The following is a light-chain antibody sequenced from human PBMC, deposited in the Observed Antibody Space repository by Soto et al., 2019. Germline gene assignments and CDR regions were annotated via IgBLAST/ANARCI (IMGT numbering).Light chain of an antibody. V-gene: IGLV2-23*03. CDR2: EGS. CDR3: CSYAGGSTFYV. Sequence: QSVLTQPASGSGSPGQSSTIPCTGTSSDVGSYDLVSWYQQHPGKAPQLMIYEGSKRPSGVSNRFSGSKSGNTASLTISGLQAEDEADYYCCSYAGGSTFYVFGSGTKVTVL. CDR1: SSDVGSYDL. J-gene: IGLJ1*01.